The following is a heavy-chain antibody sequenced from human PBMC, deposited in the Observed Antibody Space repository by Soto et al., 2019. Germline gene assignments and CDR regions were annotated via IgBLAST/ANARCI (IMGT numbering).Heavy chain of an antibody. V-gene: IGHV3-33*01. CDR3: ARAGLWGYDEFDI. Sequence: QVQLVESGGGVVQPGRSLRLSCVASGFTFSSHGIHWVRQAPGKGLEWVAFIWYDGSNEYYADSVKGRFTIPRDNTKNTLSLQMNSLRAEDTALYYCARAGLWGYDEFDIWGQGTMVTVSS. D-gene: IGHD7-27*01. J-gene: IGHJ3*02. CDR2: IWYDGSNE. CDR1: GFTFSSHG.